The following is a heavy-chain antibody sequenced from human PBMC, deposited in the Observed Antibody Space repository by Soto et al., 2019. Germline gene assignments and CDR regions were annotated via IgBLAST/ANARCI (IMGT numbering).Heavy chain of an antibody. CDR1: GYTFTTYF. V-gene: IGHV1-46*01. D-gene: IGHD6-19*01. CDR2: VRPSGGNT. J-gene: IGHJ4*02. CDR3: ARDGSAWDFDY. Sequence: QVQLVQSGAEMKKPGASVKVSCKASGYTFTTYFIHWVRQAPGQGLEWMGIVRPSGGNTAYAQRFPGRLTMTRDTSTSTVYMELSSLRSDDTAVYYCARDGSAWDFDYWGQGTLVTVSS.